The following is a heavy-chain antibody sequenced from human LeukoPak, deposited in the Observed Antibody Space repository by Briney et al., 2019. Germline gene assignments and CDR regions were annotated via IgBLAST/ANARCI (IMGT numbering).Heavy chain of an antibody. CDR2: MNPNSGNT. CDR3: ARNTYSSSWYTGWNPYYYYYMDV. J-gene: IGHJ6*03. Sequence: ASVKVSCKASGYTFTSYDINWVRQATGQGLEWMGWMNPNSGNTVYAQKFQGRVTITRNTSISTAYMELSSLRSEDTAVYYCARNTYSSSWYTGWNPYYYYYMDVWGKGTTVTVSS. D-gene: IGHD6-13*01. CDR1: GYTFTSYD. V-gene: IGHV1-8*02.